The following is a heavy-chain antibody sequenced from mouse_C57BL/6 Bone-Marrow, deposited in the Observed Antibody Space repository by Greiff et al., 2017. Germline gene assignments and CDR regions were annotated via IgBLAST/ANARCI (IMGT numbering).Heavy chain of an antibody. V-gene: IGHV5-6*01. CDR3: ARHGGERPFAY. Sequence: EVKLVESGGDLVKPGGSLKISCAASGFTFSGYGMSWVRQTPDKRLEWIATISSGGSYTYYPDSVKGRVTISRDNSKNTLSLQMSSLTSEDTAMYYGARHGGERPFAYWGQGTLGTVSA. CDR2: ISSGGSYT. J-gene: IGHJ3*01. CDR1: GFTFSGYG.